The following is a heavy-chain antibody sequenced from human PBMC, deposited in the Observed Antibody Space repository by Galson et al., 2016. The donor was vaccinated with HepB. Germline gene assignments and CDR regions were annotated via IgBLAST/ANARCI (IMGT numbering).Heavy chain of an antibody. CDR1: GFTFSTYG. Sequence: SLRLSCAASGFTFSTYGMHWVRQAPGKGLEWVAVISYDGSNKYYADSVKGRFTISRDNSKNTLYLQMNSLRAEDTAVYFCAKGAILGCGRDCYVDYWGQGTLVTVSS. CDR2: ISYDGSNK. J-gene: IGHJ4*02. V-gene: IGHV3-30*18. D-gene: IGHD2-21*02. CDR3: AKGAILGCGRDCYVDY.